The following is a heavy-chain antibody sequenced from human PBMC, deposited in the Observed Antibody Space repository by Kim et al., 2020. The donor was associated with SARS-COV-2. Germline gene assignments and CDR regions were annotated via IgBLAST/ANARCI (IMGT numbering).Heavy chain of an antibody. CDR2: IYYSGST. CDR3: AREFYGDSRVIDY. J-gene: IGHJ4*02. D-gene: IGHD4-17*01. CDR1: GGSISSSSYY. V-gene: IGHV4-39*07. Sequence: SETLSLTCTVSGGSISSSSYYWGWIRQPPGKGLEWIGSIYYSGSTYYNPSLKSRVTISVDTSKNQFSLKLSSVTAADTAVYYCAREFYGDSRVIDYWGQGTLVTVSS.